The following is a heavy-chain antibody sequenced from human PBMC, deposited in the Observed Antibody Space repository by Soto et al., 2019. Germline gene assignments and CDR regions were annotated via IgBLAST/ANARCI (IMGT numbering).Heavy chain of an antibody. CDR3: ARLGPYGSESYSFRYNWFDP. J-gene: IGHJ5*02. V-gene: IGHV3-53*01. D-gene: IGHD3-10*01. CDR1: GFTVSSSH. CDR2: IYSGGSS. Sequence: LRLSCTTSGFTVSSSHMTWVRQAPGKGLEWVSVIYSGGSSYYAVSVQGRFTISRDNSKNTVYLQMNSLRGEDTAMYYCARLGPYGSESYSFRYNWFDPWGQGTQVTVSS.